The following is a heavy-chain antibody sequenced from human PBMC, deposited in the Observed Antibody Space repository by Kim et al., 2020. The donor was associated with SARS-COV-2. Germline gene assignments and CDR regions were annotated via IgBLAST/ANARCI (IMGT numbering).Heavy chain of an antibody. Sequence: AGNGNTKYSQKFQGRVTITRDTSASTAYMELSSLRSEDTAVYYCAIQNRYWGQGTLVTVSS. CDR2: AGNGNT. V-gene: IGHV1-3*01. CDR3: AIQNRY. J-gene: IGHJ4*02.